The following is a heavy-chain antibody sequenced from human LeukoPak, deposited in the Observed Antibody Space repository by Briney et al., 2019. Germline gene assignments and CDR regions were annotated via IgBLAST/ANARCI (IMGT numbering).Heavy chain of an antibody. Sequence: GGSLRLSCAASGFIFSSYGMHWVRQAPGKGLEYVSAISSNGGSTYYANSVKGRFTISRDNSKNTLYLQMGSLRAEDMAVYYCARDYGRYIVGATTFDYWGQGTLVTVSS. D-gene: IGHD1-26*01. CDR2: ISSNGGST. CDR1: GFIFSSYG. CDR3: ARDYGRYIVGATTFDY. V-gene: IGHV3-64*01. J-gene: IGHJ4*02.